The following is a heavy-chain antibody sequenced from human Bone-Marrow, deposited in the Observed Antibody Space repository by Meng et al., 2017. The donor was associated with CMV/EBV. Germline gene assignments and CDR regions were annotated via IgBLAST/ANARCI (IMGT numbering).Heavy chain of an antibody. CDR2: IYYSGST. J-gene: IGHJ4*02. D-gene: IGHD3-22*01. CDR1: GGSISSSSYY. Sequence: SETLSLTCTVSGGSISSSSYYWGWIRQPPGKGLEWIGSIYYSGSTYYNPSLKSRVTISVDTSKNQFSLKLSSVTAADTAMYYCARIPAYHDSGVGYWGQGTLVTFSS. CDR3: ARIPAYHDSGVGY. V-gene: IGHV4-39*07.